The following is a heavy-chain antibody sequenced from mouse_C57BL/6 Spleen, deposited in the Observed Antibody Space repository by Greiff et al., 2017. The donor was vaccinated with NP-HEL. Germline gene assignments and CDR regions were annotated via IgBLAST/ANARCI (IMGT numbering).Heavy chain of an antibody. Sequence: EVHLVESEGGLVQPGSSMKLSCTASGFTFSDYYMAWVRQVPEKGLEWVANINYDGSSTYYLDSLKSRFIISRDNAKNILYLQMSSLKSEDTATYYCARGETGRGFAYWGQGTLVTVSA. D-gene: IGHD3-3*01. J-gene: IGHJ3*01. V-gene: IGHV5-16*01. CDR1: GFTFSDYY. CDR3: ARGETGRGFAY. CDR2: INYDGSST.